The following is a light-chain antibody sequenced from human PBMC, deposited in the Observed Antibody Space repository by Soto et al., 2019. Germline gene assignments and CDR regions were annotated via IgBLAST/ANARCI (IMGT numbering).Light chain of an antibody. CDR2: EVG. CDR3: SSYTARGTRV. V-gene: IGLV2-14*01. Sequence: QSVLTQPASVSGSPGQSITISCTGTSSDVGGFHYVSWYQQHPGKTPKLLIYEVGNRPSGVSFRFSGSKSGNTASLSISGLQAEDEAEYYCSSYTARGTRVFGTGTKLTVL. J-gene: IGLJ1*01. CDR1: SSDVGGFHY.